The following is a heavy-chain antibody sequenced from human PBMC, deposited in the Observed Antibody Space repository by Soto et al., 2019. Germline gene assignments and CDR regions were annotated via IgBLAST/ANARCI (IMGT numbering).Heavy chain of an antibody. CDR2: ISAYNGNT. Sequence: QIQLVQSGAEVKKPGASVKVSCKASGYTFSSYHITWVRQAPGQGLEWMGWISAYNGNTNYAQNLQGRVTMTTDPSTRKAYMELRGLRSDDTAVYYCASDLPPVDYWGQGTLVTVSS. CDR1: GYTFSSYH. CDR3: ASDLPPVDY. V-gene: IGHV1-18*01. J-gene: IGHJ4*02.